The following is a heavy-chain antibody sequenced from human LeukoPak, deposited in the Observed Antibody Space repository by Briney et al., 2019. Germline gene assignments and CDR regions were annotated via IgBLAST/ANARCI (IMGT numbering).Heavy chain of an antibody. V-gene: IGHV1-46*01. J-gene: IGHJ1*01. CDR3: AGPLGSPYFHH. CDR2: INPSGGST. CDR1: GYTFTSYY. Sequence: ASVKVSCKASGYTFTSYYMHWVRQAPGQGLEWMGIINPSGGSTSYAQKFQGRVTMTRDTSTSTVYMELNSLRVEDTAVYYCAGPLGSPYFHHWGQGTLVTVSS. D-gene: IGHD3-10*01.